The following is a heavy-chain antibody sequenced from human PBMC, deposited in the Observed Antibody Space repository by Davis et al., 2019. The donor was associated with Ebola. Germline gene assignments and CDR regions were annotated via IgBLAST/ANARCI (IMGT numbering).Heavy chain of an antibody. J-gene: IGHJ4*02. D-gene: IGHD2-2*01. V-gene: IGHV3-48*04. CDR3: ARVGSFITSDY. CDR2: ISSSSSTI. Sequence: PGGSLRLSCAASGFTFSSYSMNWVRQAPGMGLEWVSSISSSSSTIYYADSVKGRFTISRDNAKNSLYLQMNSLRAEDTAVYYCARVGSFITSDYWGQGTLVTVSS. CDR1: GFTFSSYS.